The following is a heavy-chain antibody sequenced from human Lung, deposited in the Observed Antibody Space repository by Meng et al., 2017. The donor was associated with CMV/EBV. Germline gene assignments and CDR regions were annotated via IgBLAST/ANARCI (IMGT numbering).Heavy chain of an antibody. J-gene: IGHJ6*02. D-gene: IGHD3-22*01. CDR2: IRFDGTNK. V-gene: IGHV3-30*02. Sequence: SCAASGFTFSSYAMHWVRQAPGKGLEWVANIRFDGTNKYHADSVKGRFTISRDNSKNTLYLQMNSLRAEDTAVYYCAKRGDSSGTYAMDVWGQGTXVT. CDR1: GFTFSSYA. CDR3: AKRGDSSGTYAMDV.